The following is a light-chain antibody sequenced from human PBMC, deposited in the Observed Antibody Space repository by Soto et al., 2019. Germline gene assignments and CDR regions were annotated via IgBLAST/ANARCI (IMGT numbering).Light chain of an antibody. Sequence: QSALTQPASVSGSPGQSITISCTGTSSDVGGYNYVSWYQQHPGKAPKLVIFDVSDRPSGVSNRFSGSKSGNTASLTISGLQAEDEADYYCSSYTSSSTRVFGTGTKLTV. CDR3: SSYTSSSTRV. CDR1: SSDVGGYNY. V-gene: IGLV2-14*01. J-gene: IGLJ1*01. CDR2: DVS.